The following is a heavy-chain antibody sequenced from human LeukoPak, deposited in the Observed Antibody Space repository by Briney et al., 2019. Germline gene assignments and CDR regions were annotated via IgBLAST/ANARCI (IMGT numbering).Heavy chain of an antibody. J-gene: IGHJ4*02. CDR3: VKEGRAWRYCSSTSCYYFDY. CDR1: GFTFSSYG. Sequence: GRSLRLSCAASGFTFSSYGMHWVRQAPGKGLEWVAVISYDGSNKYYADSVKGRFTISRDNSKNTLYLQMNSLRAEDTAVYYCVKEGRAWRYCSSTSCYYFDYWGQGTLVTVSS. CDR2: ISYDGSNK. V-gene: IGHV3-30*18. D-gene: IGHD2-2*01.